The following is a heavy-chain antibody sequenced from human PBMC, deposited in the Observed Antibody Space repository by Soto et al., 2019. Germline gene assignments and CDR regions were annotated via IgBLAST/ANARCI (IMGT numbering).Heavy chain of an antibody. Sequence: QLQLVQSGAEVKKPGASVKVSCKASGYTFTSHGISWVRQAPGQGLEWMGWISAYNGNTNYAQKLQGRVTMTTDTSTSTAYMELMSLRSDDTAVYYCPSGITIFGVVIPDYWGHGTLVTVSS. J-gene: IGHJ4*01. V-gene: IGHV1-18*01. CDR2: ISAYNGNT. CDR1: GYTFTSHG. CDR3: PSGITIFGVVIPDY. D-gene: IGHD3-3*01.